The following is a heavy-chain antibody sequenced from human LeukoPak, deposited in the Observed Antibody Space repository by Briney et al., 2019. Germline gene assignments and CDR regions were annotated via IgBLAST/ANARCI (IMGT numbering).Heavy chain of an antibody. J-gene: IGHJ4*02. D-gene: IGHD2-15*01. V-gene: IGHV4-59*08. CDR1: TGSLSTYY. Sequence: SETLSLTCSVSTGSLSTYYWSWIRQSPGKGLEWIGYIYHGGTTSYNPSLKRRVTISVDSPKNQFFLRLTSLTAADTALYYCARHGGSLDYFDSWGPGSVVIVSS. CDR2: IYHGGTT. CDR3: ARHGGSLDYFDS.